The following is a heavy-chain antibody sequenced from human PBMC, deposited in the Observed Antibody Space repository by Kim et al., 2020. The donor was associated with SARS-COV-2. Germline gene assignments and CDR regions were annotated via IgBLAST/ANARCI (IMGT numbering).Heavy chain of an antibody. CDR3: ARVSGSRHYYYYGMDV. CDR2: ISSSSSYI. V-gene: IGHV3-21*01. CDR1: GFTFSSYS. D-gene: IGHD5-12*01. J-gene: IGHJ6*02. Sequence: GGSLRLSCAASGFTFSSYSMNWVRQAPGKGLEWVSSISSSSSYIYYADSVKGRFTISRDNAKNSLYLQMNSLRAEDTAVYYCARVSGSRHYYYYGMDVWGQGTTVTVSS.